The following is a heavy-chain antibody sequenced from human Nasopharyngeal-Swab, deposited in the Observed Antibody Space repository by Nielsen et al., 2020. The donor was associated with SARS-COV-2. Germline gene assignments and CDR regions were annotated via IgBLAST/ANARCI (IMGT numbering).Heavy chain of an antibody. CDR2: LRSKDYGGTT. D-gene: IGHD3-3*01. J-gene: IGHJ4*02. CDR1: GFTFSSYW. Sequence: GESLKILCAASGFTFSSYWLSWVRQAPGKGLEWVGFLRSKDYGGTTEYAASVKGSFTISRDDSKSIAYLQMNSLKTEDTAVYYCTRDDFWSGYYLLWGQGTLVTVSS. CDR3: TRDDFWSGYYLL. V-gene: IGHV3-49*04.